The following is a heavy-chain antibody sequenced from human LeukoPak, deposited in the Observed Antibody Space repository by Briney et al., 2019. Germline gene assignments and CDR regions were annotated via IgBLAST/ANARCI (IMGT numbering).Heavy chain of an antibody. V-gene: IGHV1-18*01. CDR2: ISAYNGNT. CDR3: ARAPTPPLYDFINDY. Sequence: ASVKVSCKASGYTFTSYGISWVRQAPGQGLEWMGWISAYNGNTNYAQKLQGRVTMTTDTSTSTAYMELRSLRSDDTAVYYCARAPTPPLYDFINDYWGQGTLVTVSS. J-gene: IGHJ4*02. D-gene: IGHD3-3*01. CDR1: GYTFTSYG.